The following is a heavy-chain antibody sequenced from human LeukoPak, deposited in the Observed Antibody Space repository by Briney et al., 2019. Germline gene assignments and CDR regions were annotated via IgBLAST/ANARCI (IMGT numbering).Heavy chain of an antibody. Sequence: PSETLSLTCTVSGDSICGYYWSWIRQPPEKGLEWIGYIYYSGSTNYNPSLKSRVTISVDTSKTQFSLKMNSVTAADTAVYYCARLQRITMAGPDYWYFDLWGRGTLVTVSS. D-gene: IGHD3-10*01. V-gene: IGHV4-59*01. J-gene: IGHJ2*01. CDR3: ARLQRITMAGPDYWYFDL. CDR2: IYYSGST. CDR1: GDSICGYY.